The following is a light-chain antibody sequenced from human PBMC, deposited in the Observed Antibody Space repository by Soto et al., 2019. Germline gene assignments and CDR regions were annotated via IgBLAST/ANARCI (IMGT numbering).Light chain of an antibody. CDR2: AAS. J-gene: IGKJ4*01. V-gene: IGKV1-39*01. Sequence: DIQMTQSPSSLSASVGDRVTITCRASQSISSYLNWYQQKPGKAPKLLIYAASSLQSGVPSRFSGSRSGTDFTLAISSLQPEDFATYYCQQSYSTLALTVGGGTKVDIK. CDR3: QQSYSTLALT. CDR1: QSISSY.